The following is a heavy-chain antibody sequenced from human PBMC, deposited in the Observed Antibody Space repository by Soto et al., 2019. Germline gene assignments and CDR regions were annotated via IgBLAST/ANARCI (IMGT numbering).Heavy chain of an antibody. CDR3: ALSMTTASYYYYGMDV. Sequence: QVQLVQSGAEVKKPGSSVKVSCKASGGTFSSYAISWVRQAPGQGIEWMGGIIPIFGTANYAQKFQSRVTMTADESTSTAYMELSSLRSEDTAVYYCALSMTTASYYYYGMDVWGQGTTVTVSS. J-gene: IGHJ6*02. CDR2: IIPIFGTA. V-gene: IGHV1-69*12. D-gene: IGHD4-17*01. CDR1: GGTFSSYA.